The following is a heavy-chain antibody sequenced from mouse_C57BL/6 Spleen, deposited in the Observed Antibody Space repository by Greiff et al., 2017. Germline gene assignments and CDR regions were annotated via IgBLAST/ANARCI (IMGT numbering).Heavy chain of an antibody. Sequence: EVKLMESGPGLVKPSRSLSLTCSVTGYSITSGYYWNWIRQFPGNKLEWMGYISYDGSNNYNPSLKNRISITRDTSKNQFFLKLNSVTTEDTATYYCARDSPDVWGTGTTVTVSS. CDR2: ISYDGSN. CDR3: ARDSPDV. J-gene: IGHJ1*03. V-gene: IGHV3-6*01. D-gene: IGHD6-1*01. CDR1: GYSITSGYY.